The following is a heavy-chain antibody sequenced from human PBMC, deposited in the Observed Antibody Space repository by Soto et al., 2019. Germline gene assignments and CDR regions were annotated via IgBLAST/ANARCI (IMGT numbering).Heavy chain of an antibody. CDR2: IFYLGSS. D-gene: IGHD3-3*02. CDR1: GDSIISSDFY. V-gene: IGHV4-39*01. CDR3: ARHSLALRKNNWFDP. J-gene: IGHJ5*02. Sequence: ATLSLTCTVSGDSIISSDFYWGWVRQPPGKGLEWIGSIFYLGSSYYNPSLKGRVTMSVDTSKNQFSLRLRSVTAADTALYFCARHSLALRKNNWFDPWGQGIMVTVSS.